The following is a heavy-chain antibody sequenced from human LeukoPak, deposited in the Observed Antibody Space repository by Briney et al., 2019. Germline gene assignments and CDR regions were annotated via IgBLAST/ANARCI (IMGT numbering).Heavy chain of an antibody. V-gene: IGHV1-18*01. CDR2: ISTSNGNT. Sequence: YGINXXRQAPGHXLEWMGWISTSNGNTDFAQNLQGRLTMTTDTSTSTAWMELRSLRSDDTAMYFCARGHYGDYWGQGSLVTVSS. CDR1: YG. J-gene: IGHJ4*02. CDR3: ARGHYGDY.